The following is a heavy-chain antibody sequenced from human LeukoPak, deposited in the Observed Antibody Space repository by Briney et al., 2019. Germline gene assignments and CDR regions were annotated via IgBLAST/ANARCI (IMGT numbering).Heavy chain of an antibody. J-gene: IGHJ4*02. CDR1: GFTFDDYA. V-gene: IGHV3-9*03. Sequence: GGSLRLSRAASGFTFDDYAMHWVRQAPGKGLEWVSGISWNSGSIGYADSVKGRFTISRDNAKNSLYLQMNSLRAEDMALYYCAKDIGGATMEAFDYWGQGTLVTVSS. CDR2: ISWNSGSI. CDR3: AKDIGGATMEAFDY. D-gene: IGHD1-26*01.